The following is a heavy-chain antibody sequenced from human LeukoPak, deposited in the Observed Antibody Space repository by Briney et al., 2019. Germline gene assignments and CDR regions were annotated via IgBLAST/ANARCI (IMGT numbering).Heavy chain of an antibody. Sequence: GGSLRLSCAAYGFTFSSYGMHWVRQAPGKGLEWVAFIRYDGSNKYYADSVKGRFTISRDNSKNTLYLQMNSLRAEDTAVYYCATYIGYCSSTSCYTGRSFDYWGQGTLVTVSS. CDR1: GFTFSSYG. J-gene: IGHJ4*02. CDR3: ATYIGYCSSTSCYTGRSFDY. V-gene: IGHV3-30*02. D-gene: IGHD2-2*02. CDR2: IRYDGSNK.